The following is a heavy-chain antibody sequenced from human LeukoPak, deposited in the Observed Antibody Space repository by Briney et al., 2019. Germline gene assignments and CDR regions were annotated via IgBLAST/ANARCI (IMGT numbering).Heavy chain of an antibody. CDR3: ARGRGSAYYYGSGSRYFDY. V-gene: IGHV4-34*01. Sequence: PSETLSLTCAVYGGSFSGYYWSWIRQPPGKGLKWIGKINHSGSTNYNPSLKTRVTISVDTSKYQFSLKLSSVTAADTAVYYCARGRGSAYYYGSGSRYFDYWGQGTLVTVSS. CDR2: INHSGST. J-gene: IGHJ4*02. D-gene: IGHD3-10*01. CDR1: GGSFSGYY.